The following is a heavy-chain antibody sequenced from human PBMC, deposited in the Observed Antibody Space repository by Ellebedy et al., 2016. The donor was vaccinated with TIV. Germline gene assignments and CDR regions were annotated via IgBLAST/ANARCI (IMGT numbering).Heavy chain of an antibody. Sequence: GESLKISCAASGFTFSSYAMHWVRQAPGKGLEWVAVISYDGSNKYYADSVKGRFTISRDNSKNTLYLQMNSLRAEDTAVYYCARDGYMGYWGQGTLVTVSS. CDR1: GFTFSSYA. CDR2: ISYDGSNK. V-gene: IGHV3-30-3*01. D-gene: IGHD6-13*01. CDR3: ARDGYMGY. J-gene: IGHJ4*02.